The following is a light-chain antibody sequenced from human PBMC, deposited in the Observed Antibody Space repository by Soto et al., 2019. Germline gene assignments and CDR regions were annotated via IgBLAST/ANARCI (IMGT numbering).Light chain of an antibody. J-gene: IGLJ7*01. CDR2: SDT. CDR3: AAWDDSLNGLV. CDR1: NSNIGKNS. V-gene: IGLV1-44*01. Sequence: QSVLSQDASVSGTPGQRVAMACSGGNSNIGKNSVNWYRQVPGTAPQLLIYSDTLRSFEIPDRFSASKSDTSATLAIGGLQSDDEALYCCAAWDDSLNGLVFGGGTQLTVL.